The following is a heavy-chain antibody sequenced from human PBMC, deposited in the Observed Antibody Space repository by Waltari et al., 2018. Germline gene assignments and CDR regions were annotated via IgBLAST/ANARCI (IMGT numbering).Heavy chain of an antibody. V-gene: IGHV4-4*02. D-gene: IGHD2-2*01. CDR3: AGDRAIGLFFDY. CDR2: VHHSGKT. CDR1: GDSISGTYW. J-gene: IGHJ4*02. Sequence: QVQLQESGQGLGKPSGTLSLTCAVSGDSISGTYWWSWVRQSPEKGLEWIGQVHHSGKTHYNPSLQSRVAISLDKPKNHFSLNLNSVTAADTAIYYCAGDRAIGLFFDYWGRGTLVTVSS.